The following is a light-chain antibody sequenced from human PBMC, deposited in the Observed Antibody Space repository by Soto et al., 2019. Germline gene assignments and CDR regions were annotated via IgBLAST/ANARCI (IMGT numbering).Light chain of an antibody. Sequence: EIVMTQSPATLSVSPGERATLSCRASQTVSSNLAWYQQKPGQAPRLLIYDASTRATGIPVRFRGSGSGTEFTLTISSLQSEDSAVYYCHQYNSWPRGTFGPGTKVEIK. CDR1: QTVSSN. CDR2: DAS. V-gene: IGKV3-15*01. J-gene: IGKJ3*01. CDR3: HQYNSWPRGT.